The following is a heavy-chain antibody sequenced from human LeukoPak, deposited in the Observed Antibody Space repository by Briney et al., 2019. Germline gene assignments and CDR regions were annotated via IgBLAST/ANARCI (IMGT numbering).Heavy chain of an antibody. J-gene: IGHJ4*02. D-gene: IGHD5-24*01. V-gene: IGHV3-7*03. CDR1: GCMFSSNW. Sequence: PGGSLRLSCAASGCMFSSNWMSWVRLAPGKGLEWVANIKEDGTETYYVDSVKGRFTISRDNAKNSLYLQMSSLRVEDTAVYYCAKEGRSLQTYWGQGTLVTVSS. CDR3: AKEGRSLQTY. CDR2: IKEDGTET.